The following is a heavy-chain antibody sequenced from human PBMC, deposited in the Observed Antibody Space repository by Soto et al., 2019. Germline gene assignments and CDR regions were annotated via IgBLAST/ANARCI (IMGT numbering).Heavy chain of an antibody. V-gene: IGHV3-30*18. CDR2: VTYEETEV. CDR3: VKEQSSGYWRAADY. Sequence: QVQLVESGGGVVQRGRSLRLSCAASGFTFSDCGVHWVRQAPGKGLGWVAVVTYEETEVHYADSVRGRFTISRDNSKNRVDLQMESLRVEDTAVYYCVKEQSSGYWRAADYWGQGTLITVSS. D-gene: IGHD6-25*01. CDR1: GFTFSDCG. J-gene: IGHJ4*02.